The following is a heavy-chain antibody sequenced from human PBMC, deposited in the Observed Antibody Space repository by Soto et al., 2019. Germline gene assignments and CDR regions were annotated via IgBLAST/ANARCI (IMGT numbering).Heavy chain of an antibody. Sequence: EVQLLESGGGLVQPGGSLRLSCAASGFNFRNYDMSWVRQAPGKGLEWVSSIHGNGGGTYYADSVKGRFTVSRDDSKETLYLQLGSLRVDDTAVYYCAKDAVALNGGWDWFDPWGQGTLVTVSS. CDR3: AKDAVALNGGWDWFDP. D-gene: IGHD5-12*01. CDR2: IHGNGGGT. CDR1: GFNFRNYD. V-gene: IGHV3-23*01. J-gene: IGHJ5*02.